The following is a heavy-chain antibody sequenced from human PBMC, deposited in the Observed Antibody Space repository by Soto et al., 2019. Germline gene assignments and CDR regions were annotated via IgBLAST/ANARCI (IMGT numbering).Heavy chain of an antibody. CDR3: ARGEDTAMVHGGPFDY. J-gene: IGHJ4*02. CDR1: GGSISSSSYY. Sequence: QLQLQESGPGLVKPSETLSLTCTVSGGSISSSSYYWGWIRQPPGKGLEWIGSIYYSGSTYYNPSLKSRVTISVDTSKNQFSLKLSSVTAADTAVYYCARGEDTAMVHGGPFDYWGQGTLVTVSS. D-gene: IGHD5-18*01. V-gene: IGHV4-39*01. CDR2: IYYSGST.